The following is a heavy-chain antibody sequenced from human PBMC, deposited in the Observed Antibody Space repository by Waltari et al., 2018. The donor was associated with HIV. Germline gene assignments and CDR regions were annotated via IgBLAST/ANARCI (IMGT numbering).Heavy chain of an antibody. J-gene: IGHJ6*02. CDR2: IWAYDGNT. CDR1: GFDLTSHG. CDR3: VRGGGTWLQETHYYKGLDV. D-gene: IGHD3-22*01. Sequence: QVQLMQSGPEMRRPAASVNISSWSGGFDLTSHGITWVRQAPGQGLEWAGWIWAYDGNTDSERRFKERVSLTADTSTTTAFLEVRDLRMDDTATFYCVRGGGTWLQETHYYKGLDVWGQGTTV. V-gene: IGHV1-18*01.